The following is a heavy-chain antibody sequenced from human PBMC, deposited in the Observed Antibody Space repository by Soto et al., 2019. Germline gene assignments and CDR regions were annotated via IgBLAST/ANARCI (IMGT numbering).Heavy chain of an antibody. J-gene: IGHJ5*02. D-gene: IGHD3-16*02. CDR1: GGSISSGDYY. V-gene: IGHV4-30-4*01. CDR3: ARAADYDYVWGSYRYNWFDP. CDR2: IYYSGST. Sequence: SETLSLTCTVSGGSISSGDYYWSWIRQPPGKGLEWIGYIYYSGSTYYNPSLKSRVTISVDTSKNQLSLKLSSVTAADTAVYYCARAADYDYVWGSYRYNWFDPWGQGTLVTVSS.